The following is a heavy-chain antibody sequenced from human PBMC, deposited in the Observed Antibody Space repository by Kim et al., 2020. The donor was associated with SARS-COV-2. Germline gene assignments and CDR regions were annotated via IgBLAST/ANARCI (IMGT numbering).Heavy chain of an antibody. CDR2: T. CDR3: ARGWAHTAMDD. J-gene: IGHJ4*02. Sequence: TGYAPKFQGRVTMTRNTSISTAYMELSSLRSEDTAVYYCARGWAHTAMDDWGQGTLVTVSS. V-gene: IGHV1-8*01. D-gene: IGHD5-18*01.